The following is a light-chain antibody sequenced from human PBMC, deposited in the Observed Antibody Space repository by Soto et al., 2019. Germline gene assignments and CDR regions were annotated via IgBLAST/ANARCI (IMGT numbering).Light chain of an antibody. Sequence: DIVMTQSPDSLAVSLGERATINCKSSQSVLYSSNNKNYLAWYQQKPGQPPKLLIYWASTRESGVPDRFSGSRSGTDFTLTISSLQAADVAIYYCQQYYSIPFTFGGGTKVEIK. J-gene: IGKJ4*01. V-gene: IGKV4-1*01. CDR2: WAS. CDR1: QSVLYSSNNKNY. CDR3: QQYYSIPFT.